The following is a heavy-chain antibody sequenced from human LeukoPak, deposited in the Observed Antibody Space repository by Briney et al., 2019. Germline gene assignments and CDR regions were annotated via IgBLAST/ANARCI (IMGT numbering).Heavy chain of an antibody. CDR3: ARDRSYYDSSGLGLRWFDP. D-gene: IGHD3-22*01. CDR1: GDSISSSSYY. Sequence: RSSETLSLTCTVSGDSISSSSYYWGWIRQPPGKGLEWIGSIYYSGSTNYNPSLKSRVTISVDTSKNQFSLKLSSVTAADTAVYYCARDRSYYDSSGLGLRWFDPWGQGTLVTVSS. CDR2: IYYSGST. V-gene: IGHV4-39*07. J-gene: IGHJ5*02.